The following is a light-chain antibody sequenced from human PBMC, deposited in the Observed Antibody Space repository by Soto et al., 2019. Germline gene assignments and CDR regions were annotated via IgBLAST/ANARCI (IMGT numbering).Light chain of an antibody. J-gene: IGLJ2*01. Sequence: QSALTQPASVSGSPGQSITISCTGTSSDVGGYNYVSWYQQHPGKAPKLMIYDVSNRPSGVSNRFSGSKSGNTASLTISGLKAEDEAEYYCSSYTSSSTLRVFGGGTKVTVL. CDR2: DVS. CDR3: SSYTSSSTLRV. V-gene: IGLV2-14*01. CDR1: SSDVGGYNY.